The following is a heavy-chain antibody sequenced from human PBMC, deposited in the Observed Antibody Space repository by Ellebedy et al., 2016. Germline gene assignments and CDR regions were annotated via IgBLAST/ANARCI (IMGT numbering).Heavy chain of an antibody. D-gene: IGHD4-23*01. CDR2: ISYDGNDT. J-gene: IGHJ6*03. CDR1: GVTSSSSG. V-gene: IGHV3-30*02. CDR3: AKDGGNTYGWNYYCYMDV. Sequence: GGSLRLXCAVSGVTSSSSGMHWVRQAPGKGLEWVASISYDGNDTYYADSVQGRVTISRDNSKKTVYLQMSGLRIEDTAVYYCAKDGGNTYGWNYYCYMDVWGRGTTVTVSS.